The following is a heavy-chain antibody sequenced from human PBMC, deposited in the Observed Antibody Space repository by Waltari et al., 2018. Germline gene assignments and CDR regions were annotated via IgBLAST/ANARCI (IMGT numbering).Heavy chain of an antibody. CDR1: GGSISSYY. CDR3: AREEGTTRNWFDP. CDR2: IYYSGST. J-gene: IGHJ5*02. V-gene: IGHV4-59*01. Sequence: QVQLQESGPGLVKPSETLSLTCTVSGGSISSYYWSWIRQPPGKGLEWIGYIYYSGSTNYNPSLKGRVTISVDTSKNQFSLKLSSVTAADTAVYYCAREEGTTRNWFDPWGQGTLVTVSS. D-gene: IGHD4-4*01.